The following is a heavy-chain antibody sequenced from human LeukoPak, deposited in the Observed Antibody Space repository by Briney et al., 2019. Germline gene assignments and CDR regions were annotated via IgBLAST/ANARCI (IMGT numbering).Heavy chain of an antibody. J-gene: IGHJ3*02. Sequence: GGSLRLSCAASGFTVSSNYMSWVRQAPGKGLEWVSVIYSGGSTYYADSVKGRFTISRDNSKNTLYLQMNSLRAEDTAVYYCARGSCSGGTCAFDIWGQGTMVTVSS. D-gene: IGHD2-15*01. CDR1: GFTVSSNY. CDR3: ARGSCSGGTCAFDI. CDR2: IYSGGST. V-gene: IGHV3-66*01.